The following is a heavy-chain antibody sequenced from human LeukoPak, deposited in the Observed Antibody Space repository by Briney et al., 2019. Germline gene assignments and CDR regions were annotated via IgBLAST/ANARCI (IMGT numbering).Heavy chain of an antibody. V-gene: IGHV4-39*07. Sequence: SETLSLTCTVSGGAISSYYWGWTRQPPGKGLEWIGSIYYSGSTYYNPSLKRRGAISVDTSKNQFSLKLSSVTAADTAVYYCAREFPHISMIVVVRGGFDYWGKGTMVTVSS. J-gene: IGHJ4*02. CDR2: IYYSGST. D-gene: IGHD3-22*01. CDR3: AREFPHISMIVVVRGGFDY. CDR1: GGAISSYY.